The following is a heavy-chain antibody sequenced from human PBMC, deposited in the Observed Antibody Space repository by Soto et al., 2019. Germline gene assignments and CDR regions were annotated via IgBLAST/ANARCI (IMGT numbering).Heavy chain of an antibody. V-gene: IGHV1-18*04. CDR1: GYTFTSYG. CDR2: ISAYNGNT. CDR3: ARDPAVSPPPWNLWGYYYYGMDV. D-gene: IGHD1-1*01. Sequence: QVQLVQSGAEVKKPGASVKVSCKASGYTFTSYGISWVRQAPGQGLEWMGWISAYNGNTNYAQKLQGRVTITTDTTTSTAYMELRSLRSDDTAVYYCARDPAVSPPPWNLWGYYYYGMDVWGQGTTVTVSS. J-gene: IGHJ6*02.